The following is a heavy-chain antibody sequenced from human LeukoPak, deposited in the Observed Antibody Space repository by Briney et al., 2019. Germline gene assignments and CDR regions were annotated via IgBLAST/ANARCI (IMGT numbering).Heavy chain of an antibody. V-gene: IGHV3-30*02. J-gene: IGHJ6*04. Sequence: QPGGSLRLSCAASGFTFSRLGMQWVRQAPGKGLEWVAVIHNDGTMGQYADSVKGRFTISKDFSRNTLCLQMNSLRDDDTAVYYCAKEGDEFRGYLDVWGKGTTVTVSS. D-gene: IGHD3-16*01. CDR2: IHNDGTMG. CDR3: AKEGDEFRGYLDV. CDR1: GFTFSRLG.